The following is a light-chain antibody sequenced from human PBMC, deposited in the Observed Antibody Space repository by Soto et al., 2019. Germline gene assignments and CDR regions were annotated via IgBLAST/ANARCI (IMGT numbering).Light chain of an antibody. Sequence: EIVLTQSPGTLSLSPGEGATLSCRGGQSVSSSQVAWYQQKPGQAPRLHVYGASSRATGIPERVSGSVAETDFTLSISRLEPEDFAVYYCQHYGNSPLTFGQGTRLEI. CDR3: QHYGNSPLT. CDR2: GAS. J-gene: IGKJ5*01. CDR1: QSVSSSQ. V-gene: IGKV3-20*01.